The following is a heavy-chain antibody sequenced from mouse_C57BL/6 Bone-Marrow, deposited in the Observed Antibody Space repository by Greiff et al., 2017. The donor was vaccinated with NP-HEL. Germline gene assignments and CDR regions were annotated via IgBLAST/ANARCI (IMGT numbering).Heavy chain of an antibody. CDR2: IRLKSDNYAT. CDR1: GFTFSNYW. Sequence: EVKVEESGGGLVQPGGSMKLSCVASGFTFSNYWMNWVRQSPEKGLEWVAQIRLKSDNYATHYAESVKGRFTISRDDSKSSVYLQMNNLRAEDTVIYYCPKLGRRAMDYWGQGTSVTVSS. V-gene: IGHV6-3*01. D-gene: IGHD4-1*01. CDR3: PKLGRRAMDY. J-gene: IGHJ4*01.